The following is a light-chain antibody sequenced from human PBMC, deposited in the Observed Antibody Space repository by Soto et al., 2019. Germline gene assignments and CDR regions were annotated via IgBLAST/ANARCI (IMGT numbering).Light chain of an antibody. CDR1: QSISSSY. J-gene: IGKJ1*01. CDR2: GAS. CDR3: HQYGSAPAWT. Sequence: EIVLTQSPGTLSLFLGERATLSCRASQSISSSYLAWYQQKPGQAPRLLIHGASNRATGIPDRFSGAGSGTDFTLTISRLEPEDFAVYYCHQYGSAPAWTFGQGTKVEIK. V-gene: IGKV3-20*01.